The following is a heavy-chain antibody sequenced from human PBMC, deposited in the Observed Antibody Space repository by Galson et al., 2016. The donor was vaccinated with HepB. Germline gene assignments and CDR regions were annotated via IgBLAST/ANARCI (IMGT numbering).Heavy chain of an antibody. Sequence: LRLSCAASGFTFRSYAMTWIRQPPGMGLEWIGEINESGNTRYNPSLRSRFIVSLDTARNQFSLKLSSVTAADAAVYYCARGRRVRGVTTKFNWIDRWGQGSLVTVSS. J-gene: IGHJ5*02. CDR3: ARGRRVRGVTTKFNWIDR. CDR2: INESGNT. CDR1: GFTFRSYA. D-gene: IGHD3-10*01. V-gene: IGHV4-34*01.